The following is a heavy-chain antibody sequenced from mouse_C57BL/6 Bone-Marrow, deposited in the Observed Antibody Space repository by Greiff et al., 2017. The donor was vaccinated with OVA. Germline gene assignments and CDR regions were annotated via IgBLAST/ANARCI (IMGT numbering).Heavy chain of an antibody. J-gene: IGHJ4*01. D-gene: IGHD2-4*01. CDR2: IDPETGGT. CDR3: TRKGLRRGYYYAMDY. CDR1: GYTFTDYE. V-gene: IGHV1-15*01. Sequence: VQLQQSGAELVRPGASVTLSCKASGYTFTDYEMHWVKQTPVHGLEWIGAIDPETGGTAYNQKFKGKAILTADKSSSTAYMELRSLTSEDSAVYYCTRKGLRRGYYYAMDYWGQGTSVTVYS.